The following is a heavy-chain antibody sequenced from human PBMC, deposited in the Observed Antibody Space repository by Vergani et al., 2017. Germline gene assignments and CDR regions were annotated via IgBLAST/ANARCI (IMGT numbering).Heavy chain of an antibody. D-gene: IGHD3-22*01. V-gene: IGHV3-23*01. J-gene: IGHJ4*02. Sequence: EVRLLESGGGLVQPGGSLRLSCAASGFTFSSYAMSWVRQAPGKGLEWVSAISGSGGSTYYADSVKGRFTISRDNSKNTLYLQMNSLRAEDTAVYYCAKVRRITMIVVVSDFDYWGQGTLVTVSS. CDR1: GFTFSSYA. CDR3: AKVRRITMIVVVSDFDY. CDR2: ISGSGGST.